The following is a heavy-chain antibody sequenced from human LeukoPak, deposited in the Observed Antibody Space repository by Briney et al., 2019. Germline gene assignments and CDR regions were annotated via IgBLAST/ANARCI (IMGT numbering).Heavy chain of an antibody. J-gene: IGHJ4*02. V-gene: IGHV4-39*07. CDR1: GGSISSSSYY. Sequence: PSETLSLTCSVSGGSISSSSYYWGWIRQPPGKGLEWIGSIYYSGSTYYNPSLKSRVTISVDTSKNQFSLKLSSVTAADTAVYYCARSYQLLPYYFDYWGQGTLVTVSS. CDR3: ARSYQLLPYYFDY. CDR2: IYYSGST. D-gene: IGHD2-2*01.